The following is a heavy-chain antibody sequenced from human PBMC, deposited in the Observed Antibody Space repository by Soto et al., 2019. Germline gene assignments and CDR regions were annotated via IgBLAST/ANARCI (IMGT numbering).Heavy chain of an antibody. V-gene: IGHV4-59*08. CDR2: IYYSGST. D-gene: IGHD3-16*01. J-gene: IGHJ4*02. CDR1: GGSISSYY. CDR3: ARLWGWSVAY. Sequence: QVQLQESGPGLVKPSETLSLTCTVSGGSISSYYWSWIRQPPGKGLEWIGYIYYSGSTTYNPSPTSSVPLSVDTYKNPFSLKLSSLTAADTAVEYCARLWGWSVAYWGQGTLVTASS.